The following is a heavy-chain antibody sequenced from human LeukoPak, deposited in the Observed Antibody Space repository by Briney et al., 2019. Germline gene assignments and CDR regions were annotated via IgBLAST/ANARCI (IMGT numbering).Heavy chain of an antibody. CDR2: IGSGGDT. CDR3: ARSEGEQLLANDAFDI. D-gene: IGHD6-6*01. J-gene: IGHJ3*02. CDR1: GFTFSSSD. V-gene: IGHV3-13*01. Sequence: GGSLRLSCAASGFTFSSSDMHWVRQVTGKGLEWVSAIGSGGDTYYPDSVKGRFTISRENARNSLYLQMNDLRAGDTAVYYCARSEGEQLLANDAFDIWGQGTMVTVSS.